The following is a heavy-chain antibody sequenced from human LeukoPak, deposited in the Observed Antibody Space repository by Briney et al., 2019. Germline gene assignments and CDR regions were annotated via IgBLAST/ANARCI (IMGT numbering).Heavy chain of an antibody. J-gene: IGHJ4*02. CDR2: INHSGST. V-gene: IGHV4-39*07. Sequence: SETLSLTCTVSGGSISSSSYYWGWIRQPSGTGLEWIGEINHSGSTYYNPSLKSRVTISVDTSKNQFSLKLTSVTAADTAVYYCASNLYGSGNYFAYWGQGTLVTVSS. CDR3: ASNLYGSGNYFAY. D-gene: IGHD3-10*01. CDR1: GGSISSSSYY.